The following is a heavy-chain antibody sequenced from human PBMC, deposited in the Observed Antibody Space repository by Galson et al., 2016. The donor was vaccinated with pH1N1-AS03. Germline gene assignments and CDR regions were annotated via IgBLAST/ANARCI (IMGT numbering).Heavy chain of an antibody. V-gene: IGHV3-48*04. Sequence: SLRLSCAASGLTFNTYGMFWVRQAPGKGLEWISYIGGGTDSIYYGDSVKGRFIVSRDNIRKSVYLQMNTLRVEDTAVYYCACVDYWGANFEYWAQGTLVTASS. D-gene: IGHD4/OR15-4a*01. CDR3: ACVDYWGANFEY. CDR1: GLTFNTYG. CDR2: IGGGTDSI. J-gene: IGHJ4*02.